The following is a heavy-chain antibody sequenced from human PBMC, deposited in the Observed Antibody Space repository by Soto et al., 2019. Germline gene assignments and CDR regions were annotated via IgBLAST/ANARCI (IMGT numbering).Heavy chain of an antibody. CDR3: ARVRYFDSRGMDV. D-gene: IGHD3-9*01. CDR2: INHSGST. Sequence: PSETLSLTCAVYGGSFSGYYWSWIRQPPGKGLEWIGEINHSGSTNYNPSLKSRVTISVDTSKNQFSLKLSSVTAADTAVYYCARVRYFDSRGMDVWGQGTTVTVSS. V-gene: IGHV4-34*01. CDR1: GGSFSGYY. J-gene: IGHJ6*02.